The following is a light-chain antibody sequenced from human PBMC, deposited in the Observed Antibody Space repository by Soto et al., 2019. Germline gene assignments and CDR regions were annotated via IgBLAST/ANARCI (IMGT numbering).Light chain of an antibody. V-gene: IGKV1-5*01. CDR3: QQYNSYSWT. CDR2: DAS. Sequence: DIHMTQSPSTLSASVGYIVTITCRASHSISSWLAWYQQKPVKAPKLLIYDASSLESGVPSRLSGSGSGKXXNLTISSLQPDDFANYYCQQYNSYSWTFGQGTKVDIK. J-gene: IGKJ1*01. CDR1: HSISSW.